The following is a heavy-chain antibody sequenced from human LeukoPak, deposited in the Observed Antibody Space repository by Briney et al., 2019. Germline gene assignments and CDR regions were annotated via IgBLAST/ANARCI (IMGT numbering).Heavy chain of an antibody. V-gene: IGHV4-34*01. D-gene: IGHD5-18*01. J-gene: IGHJ4*02. CDR2: INHSGST. CDR3: ARVHRGYSYGHEDY. Sequence: SQTLSLTCAVYGGSFSGYYWSWIRQPPGKGLEWIGEINHSGSTNYNPSLKSRVTISVDTSKNQFSLKLSSVTAADTAVYYCARVHRGYSYGHEDYWGQGTLVTVSS. CDR1: GGSFSGYY.